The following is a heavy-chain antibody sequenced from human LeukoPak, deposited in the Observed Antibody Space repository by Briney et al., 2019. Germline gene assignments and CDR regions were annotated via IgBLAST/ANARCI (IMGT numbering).Heavy chain of an antibody. CDR3: ARVRYSSGGPFDY. V-gene: IGHV3-66*01. J-gene: IGHJ4*02. CDR1: GFTVSSNY. CDR2: IYSGGST. Sequence: TGGSLRLSCAASGFTVSSNYMSWVRQAPGKGLEWVSVIYSGGSTYYADSVKGRFTISRDNSKNTLYLQMNSLRAEDTAVYYCARVRYSSGGPFDYWGQGTLVTVSS. D-gene: IGHD6-19*01.